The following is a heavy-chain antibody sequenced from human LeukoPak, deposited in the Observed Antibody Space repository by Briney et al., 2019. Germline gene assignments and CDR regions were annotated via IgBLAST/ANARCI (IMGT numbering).Heavy chain of an antibody. V-gene: IGHV4-59*08. D-gene: IGHD3-10*01. CDR1: GGSISSYY. CDR2: IYYSGST. Sequence: SETLSLTCTVSGGSISSYYWSWIRQPPGKGLEWIGYIYYSGSTNYNPSLKSRVTISVDTSKNQFSLKLSSVTAADTAVYYCARSPRHGMVRGVYYYGMDVWGQGTTVTVSS. CDR3: ARSPRHGMVRGVYYYGMDV. J-gene: IGHJ6*02.